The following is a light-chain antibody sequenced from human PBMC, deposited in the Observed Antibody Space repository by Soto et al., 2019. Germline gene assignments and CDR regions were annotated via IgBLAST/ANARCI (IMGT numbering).Light chain of an antibody. Sequence: QSALTQPASVSGSPGQSITISCTGTSSDVGGYNYVSWYQQHPGKAPKLMIYEVSNRPSGVSNRLSGSKSGNTASLTISGLQAEDEADYYCSSYTSSRSLFGGGTKVTVL. CDR2: EVS. J-gene: IGLJ2*01. V-gene: IGLV2-14*01. CDR3: SSYTSSRSL. CDR1: SSDVGGYNY.